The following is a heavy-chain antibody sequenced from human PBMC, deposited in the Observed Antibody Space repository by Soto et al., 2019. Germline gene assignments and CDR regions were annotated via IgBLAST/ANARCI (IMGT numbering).Heavy chain of an antibody. CDR3: ARDKITGRFDY. J-gene: IGHJ4*02. CDR1: GGSFSGYY. CDR2: INHSGST. Sequence: QVQLQQWGAGLLKPSETLSLTCAVYGGSFSGYYWTWIRQPPGTGLEWIGEINHSGSTNYNPSLTSRVTISVDTSKNQFSLKLTSVTAADTAVYYCARDKITGRFDYWGQGTLVTVSS. V-gene: IGHV4-34*01. D-gene: IGHD2-8*02.